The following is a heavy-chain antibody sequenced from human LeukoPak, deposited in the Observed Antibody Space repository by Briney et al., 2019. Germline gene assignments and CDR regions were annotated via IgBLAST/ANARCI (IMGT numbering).Heavy chain of an antibody. Sequence: SETLSLTCTVPGGSISSYYWSWIRQPAGKGLEWIGRIYTSGSTNYNPSLKSRVTMSVDTSKNQFSLKLSSVTAADTAVYYCARSAIFGIGYYYMGVWGKGTTVTVSS. CDR3: ARSAIFGIGYYYMGV. CDR1: GGSISSYY. J-gene: IGHJ6*03. V-gene: IGHV4-4*07. CDR2: IYTSGST. D-gene: IGHD3-3*01.